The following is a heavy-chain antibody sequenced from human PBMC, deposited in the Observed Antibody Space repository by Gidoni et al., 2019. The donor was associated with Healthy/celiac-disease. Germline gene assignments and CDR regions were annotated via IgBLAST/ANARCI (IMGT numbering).Heavy chain of an antibody. D-gene: IGHD6-19*01. Sequence: QVQLVESGGGVVQPGRSLRPSCAACGFTFSSYGMHWVRQAPGKGREWVAVISYDGSNKYYADSVKGRFTISRDNSKNTLYLQMNSLRAEDTAVYYCAKGGIAVAGLDYWGQGTLVTVSS. J-gene: IGHJ4*02. CDR1: GFTFSSYG. CDR2: ISYDGSNK. CDR3: AKGGIAVAGLDY. V-gene: IGHV3-30*18.